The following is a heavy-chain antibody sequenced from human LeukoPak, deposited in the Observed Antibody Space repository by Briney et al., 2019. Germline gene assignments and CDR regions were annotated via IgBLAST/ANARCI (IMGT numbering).Heavy chain of an antibody. V-gene: IGHV4-30-2*01. D-gene: IGHD1-26*01. CDR2: IYHSGST. CDR3: ARGDDGSVTFDY. Sequence: SETLSLTCAVSGGSISSGGYSWSWIRQPPGKGLEWIGYIYHSGSTYYNPSLKSRVTISVDRSKNQFSLKLSSVTAADTAVYYCARGDDGSVTFDYWGQGTLVTVSS. J-gene: IGHJ4*02. CDR1: GGSISSGGYS.